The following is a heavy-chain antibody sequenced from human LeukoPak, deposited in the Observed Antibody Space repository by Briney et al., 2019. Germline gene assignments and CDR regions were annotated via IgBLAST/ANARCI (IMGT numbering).Heavy chain of an antibody. CDR3: AGEAIFGVVMDV. Sequence: SETLSLTCTVSGGSISSGSYHWSWIRQPAGKGLEWIGRIYTSGSTNYNPSLKSRVTISVDTSKNQFSLKLSSVTAADTAVYYCAGEAIFGVVMDVWGKGTTVTVSS. CDR1: GGSISSGSYH. V-gene: IGHV4-61*02. D-gene: IGHD3-3*01. J-gene: IGHJ6*04. CDR2: IYTSGST.